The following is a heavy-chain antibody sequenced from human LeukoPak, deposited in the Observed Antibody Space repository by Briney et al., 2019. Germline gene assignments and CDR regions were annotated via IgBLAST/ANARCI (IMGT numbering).Heavy chain of an antibody. CDR1: GGSISSYY. J-gene: IGHJ2*01. CDR2: IYYSGST. V-gene: IGHV4-59*01. CDR3: ARLPYSYGSGAGYLDL. D-gene: IGHD5-18*01. Sequence: SETLSLTCTVSGGSISSYYWSWIRQPPGKGLEWIGYIYYSGSTNYNPSLKSRVTISVDTSKNQFSLKLSSVTAADTAVYYCARLPYSYGSGAGYLDLWGRGTLVTVSS.